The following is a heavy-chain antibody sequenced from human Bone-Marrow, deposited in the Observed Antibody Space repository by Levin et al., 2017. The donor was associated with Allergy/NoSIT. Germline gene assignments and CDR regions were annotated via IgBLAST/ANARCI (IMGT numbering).Heavy chain of an antibody. CDR1: GYTFTSYD. Sequence: RASVKVSCKASGYTFTSYDINWVRQATGQGLEWMGWMNPNSGNTGYAQKFQGRVTMTRNTSISTAYLELSSLRSEDTAVYYCAKNLPLTGDLDDWGQGTLVTVSS. V-gene: IGHV1-8*01. CDR3: AKNLPLTGDLDD. CDR2: MNPNSGNT. D-gene: IGHD7-27*01. J-gene: IGHJ4*02.